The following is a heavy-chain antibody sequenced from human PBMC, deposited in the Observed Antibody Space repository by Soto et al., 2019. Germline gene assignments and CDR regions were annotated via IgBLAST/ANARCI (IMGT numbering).Heavy chain of an antibody. J-gene: IGHJ3*02. CDR1: GLNFEDHG. D-gene: IGHD4-17*01. Sequence: GGSLRLSCAASGLNFEDHGMSWVSQAPGKGLEWVSGINWNGGSTGYADSVKGRFTISRDNAKNSLYLQMNSLRAEDTALYHCARSAGYYGDYEVGDAFDIWGQGTMVTVSS. CDR3: ARSAGYYGDYEVGDAFDI. CDR2: INWNGGST. V-gene: IGHV3-20*01.